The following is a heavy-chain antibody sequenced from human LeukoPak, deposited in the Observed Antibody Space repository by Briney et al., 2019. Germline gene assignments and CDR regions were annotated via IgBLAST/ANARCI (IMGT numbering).Heavy chain of an antibody. V-gene: IGHV4-34*01. CDR1: GGSFTGYY. D-gene: IGHD6-13*01. J-gene: IGHJ4*02. Sequence: KPSETLSLSCVMYGGSFTGYYWSWIRQSPGKGLEWIGEISPRGTKYNPSLKSRVTISLDTTKNQFSLILSSVTAADAAVYFSASDSYSSIGYFWSLGTLVTVSS. CDR3: ASDSYSSIGYF. CDR2: ISPRGT.